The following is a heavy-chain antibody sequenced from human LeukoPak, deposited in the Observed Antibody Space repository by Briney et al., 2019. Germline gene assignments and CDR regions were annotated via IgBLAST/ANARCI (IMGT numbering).Heavy chain of an antibody. CDR1: GYTFNRHG. CDR2: ISCYNGDK. Sequence: ASVKVSCKASGYTFNRHGISWVRQAPGQGPEWMGWISCYNGDKKFEQKFQGRFTMTTDASASTAYMELRSLTSDDTAVYYCARDFSNTSGFKVVIDYWGQGTSVTVSS. CDR3: ARDFSNTSGFKVVIDY. D-gene: IGHD3-22*01. V-gene: IGHV1-18*01. J-gene: IGHJ4*02.